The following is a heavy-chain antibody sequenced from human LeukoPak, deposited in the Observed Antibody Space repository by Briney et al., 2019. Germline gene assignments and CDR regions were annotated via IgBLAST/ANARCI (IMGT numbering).Heavy chain of an antibody. J-gene: IGHJ5*02. V-gene: IGHV7-4-1*02. CDR1: GYTFTSYA. CDR2: INTNTGNP. CDR3: ARTLRVYAIRSRNWFDP. Sequence: GASVKVSCKASGYTFTSYAMNWVRQAPGQGLEWMGWINTNTGNPTYAQGFTGRFVFSLDTSVSTAYLQISSLKAEDTAVYYCARTLRVYAIRSRNWFDPWGQGTLVTVSS. D-gene: IGHD2-8*01.